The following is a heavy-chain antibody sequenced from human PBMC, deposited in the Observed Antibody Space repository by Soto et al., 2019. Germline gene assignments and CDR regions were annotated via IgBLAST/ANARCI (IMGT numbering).Heavy chain of an antibody. J-gene: IGHJ6*02. CDR2: TSYSGST. CDR1: CGSISSSF. Sequence: SETLSLTCSVSCGSISSSFWSWIRQPPGKELEWIGYTSYSGSTTYNPSLKSRITLSVDTSKNQFSLRVASVTAADTAVYYCARGHRAMEYYYYYGMDVWGQGTTVTVSS. CDR3: ARGHRAMEYYYYYGMDV. D-gene: IGHD5-18*01. V-gene: IGHV4-59*01.